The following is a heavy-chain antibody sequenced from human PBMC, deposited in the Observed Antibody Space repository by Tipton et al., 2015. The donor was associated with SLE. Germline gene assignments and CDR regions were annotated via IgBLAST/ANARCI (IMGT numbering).Heavy chain of an antibody. CDR1: GGSFSGYY. CDR2: INHSGST. J-gene: IGHJ4*02. D-gene: IGHD2-21*01. CDR3: ARGEDRLAYCDGDCYFFDY. V-gene: IGHV4-34*01. Sequence: TLSLTCAVYGGSFSGYYWSWIRQPPGKGLEWIGEINHSGSTNYNPSLKSRVTISVDTSKNQFSLKLSSVTAADTAVYYCARGEDRLAYCDGDCYFFDYWGQGTLVTVSS.